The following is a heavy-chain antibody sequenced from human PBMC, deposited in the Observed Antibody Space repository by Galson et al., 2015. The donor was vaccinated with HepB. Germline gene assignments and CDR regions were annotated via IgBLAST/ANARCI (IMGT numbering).Heavy chain of an antibody. J-gene: IGHJ4*02. D-gene: IGHD3-16*01. CDR1: GGSISSSNFYC. Sequence: ETLSLTCTVSGGSISSSNFYCWGWIRQTPGKGLECIASIFHSGSTDYNPSLKSRVTMSVDTSKNQFSLELSSVTAADTAVYYCARYWGAQLGGYYFDYWGQGILVAVSS. CDR2: IFHSGST. CDR3: ARYWGAQLGGYYFDY. V-gene: IGHV4-39*01.